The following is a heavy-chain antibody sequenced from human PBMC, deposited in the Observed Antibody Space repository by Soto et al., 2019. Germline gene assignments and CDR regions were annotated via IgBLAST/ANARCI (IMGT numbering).Heavy chain of an antibody. D-gene: IGHD6-19*01. Sequence: QVQLQESGPGLVKPSETLSLTCTVSGGSVSSGSYYWSWIRQPPGKGLEWIGYIYYSGSTNYNPSLKSRVTISVDTSKNQFSLKLSSVTAADTAVYCCARDPAVAGTGFDYWGQGTLVTVSS. CDR2: IYYSGST. J-gene: IGHJ4*02. CDR3: ARDPAVAGTGFDY. CDR1: GGSVSSGSYY. V-gene: IGHV4-61*01.